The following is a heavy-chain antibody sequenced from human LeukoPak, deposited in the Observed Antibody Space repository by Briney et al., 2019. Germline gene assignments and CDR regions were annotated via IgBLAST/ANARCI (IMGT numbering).Heavy chain of an antibody. CDR2: MCYSGST. Sequence: SETLSLTCTVAGDSISTYCWSWVRQPPGKGLEWIGSMCYSGSTNFNPSLKSRVTISIDTSKNQFSLKLSSVTAANTAVYYCARRVVESAVITERNWFDPWGQGTLVTVSS. V-gene: IGHV4-59*08. J-gene: IGHJ5*02. CDR1: GDSISTYC. CDR3: ARRVVESAVITERNWFDP. D-gene: IGHD4-11*01.